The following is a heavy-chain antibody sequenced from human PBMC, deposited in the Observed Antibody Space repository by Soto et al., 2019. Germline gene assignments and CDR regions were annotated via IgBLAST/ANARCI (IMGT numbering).Heavy chain of an antibody. D-gene: IGHD3-22*01. Sequence: SETLSLTCTVSGGSISSYYWSWIRQPAGKGLEWIGRIYTSGSTNYNPSLKSRVTMSVDTSKNQFSLKLSSVTAADTAVYYCARRRYYDSSGYYYVSPFDYWGQGTLVTVSS. CDR3: ARRRYYDSSGYYYVSPFDY. V-gene: IGHV4-4*07. CDR1: GGSISSYY. J-gene: IGHJ4*02. CDR2: IYTSGST.